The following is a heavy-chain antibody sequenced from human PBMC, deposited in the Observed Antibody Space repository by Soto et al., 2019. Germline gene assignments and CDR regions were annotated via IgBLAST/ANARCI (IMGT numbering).Heavy chain of an antibody. V-gene: IGHV2-26*01. J-gene: IGHJ6*02. CDR2: IFSNDEK. CDR1: GFSLSNARMG. D-gene: IGHD6-13*01. CDR3: ARIRGEAYSSSWYCMDV. Sequence: SGPTLVNPTETLTLTCTVSGFSLSNARMGVSWIRQPPGKALEWLAHIFSNDEKSYSTSLKSRLTISKDTSKSQVVLTMTNMDPVDTATYYCARIRGEAYSSSWYCMDVWGQGTTVTVSS.